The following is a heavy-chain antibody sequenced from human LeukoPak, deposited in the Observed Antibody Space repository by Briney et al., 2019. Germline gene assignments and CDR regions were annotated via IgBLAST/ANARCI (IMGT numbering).Heavy chain of an antibody. Sequence: ASVKVSCKASGYTFTGYYMHWVRQAPGQGLEWMGWVNPNSGGTNYAQKFQGRVTMTRDTSISTAYMELSRLRSGDTAVYYCARGMYSYGYLSYYYYYMDVWGKGTTVTISS. J-gene: IGHJ6*03. D-gene: IGHD5-18*01. CDR3: ARGMYSYGYLSYYYYYMDV. V-gene: IGHV1-2*02. CDR2: VNPNSGGT. CDR1: GYTFTGYY.